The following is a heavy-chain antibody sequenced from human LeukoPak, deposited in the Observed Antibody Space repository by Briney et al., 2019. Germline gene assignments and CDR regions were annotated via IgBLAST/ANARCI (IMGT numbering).Heavy chain of an antibody. CDR2: INHSGST. Sequence: SETLSLTCAVYGGSFSGYYWSWIRQPPGKGLEWIGEINHSGSTNYNPSLKSRVTISVDTSKNQFSLELSSVTAADTAVYYCARVAKEYCSSTSCYGFDPWGQGTLVTVSS. V-gene: IGHV4-34*01. J-gene: IGHJ5*02. CDR3: ARVAKEYCSSTSCYGFDP. CDR1: GGSFSGYY. D-gene: IGHD2-2*01.